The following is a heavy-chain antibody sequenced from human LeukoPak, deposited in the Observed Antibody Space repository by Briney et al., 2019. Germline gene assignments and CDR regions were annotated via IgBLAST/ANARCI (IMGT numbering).Heavy chain of an antibody. Sequence: GASVKASCKASGYTFTDSYMYWVRLAPGQGLEWLGWINPNSGGTKYAQKFQGRVTMTRDTSINTAYMELSSLRFDDTAIYYCARTTTLTSLFDYWGQGTLVTVSS. CDR2: INPNSGGT. CDR3: ARTTTLTSLFDY. V-gene: IGHV1-2*02. CDR1: GYTFTDSY. J-gene: IGHJ4*02. D-gene: IGHD4-17*01.